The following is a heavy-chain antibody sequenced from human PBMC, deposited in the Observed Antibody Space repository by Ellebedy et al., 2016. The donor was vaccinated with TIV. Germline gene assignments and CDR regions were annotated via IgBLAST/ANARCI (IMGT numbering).Heavy chain of an antibody. Sequence: GESLKISCAASGFTFSSYAMSWVRQAPGKGLEWVSASGSGGSTYYADSVKGRFTVSRDNSTNTLYLQMNSLSAEDTAVYYCAKGDDILDGHFDSWGRGSLVTVSS. V-gene: IGHV3-23*01. D-gene: IGHD3-9*01. CDR3: AKGDDILDGHFDS. CDR1: GFTFSSYA. J-gene: IGHJ4*02. CDR2: SGSGGST.